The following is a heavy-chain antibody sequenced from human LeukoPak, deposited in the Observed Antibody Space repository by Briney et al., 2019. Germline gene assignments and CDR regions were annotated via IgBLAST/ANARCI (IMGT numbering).Heavy chain of an antibody. D-gene: IGHD2-2*01. Sequence: PGGSLRLSCAASGFTFSSYSMNWVRQAPGKGLEWVSSISSSSSYIYYADSVKGRFTISRDNAKNSLYLQMNSLRAEDTAVYYCAKDELVVPAANFDYWGQGTLVTVSS. CDR2: ISSSSSYI. V-gene: IGHV3-21*04. CDR3: AKDELVVPAANFDY. J-gene: IGHJ4*02. CDR1: GFTFSSYS.